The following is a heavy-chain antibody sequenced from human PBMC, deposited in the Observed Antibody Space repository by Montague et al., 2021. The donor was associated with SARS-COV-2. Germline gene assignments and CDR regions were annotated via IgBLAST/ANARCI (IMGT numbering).Heavy chain of an antibody. Sequence: TLSLTCTVSGGAINSGGYYWSWIRQHPGKGLEWIGYIYYSGSTYYNPSLKSRVAISLDTSKNQFSLKLSSMTAADTAVYYCARYVKTMGGAFDIWGQGTMVTVSS. CDR1: GGAINSGGYY. V-gene: IGHV4-31*03. CDR3: ARYVKTMGGAFDI. J-gene: IGHJ3*02. D-gene: IGHD3-16*01. CDR2: IYYSGST.